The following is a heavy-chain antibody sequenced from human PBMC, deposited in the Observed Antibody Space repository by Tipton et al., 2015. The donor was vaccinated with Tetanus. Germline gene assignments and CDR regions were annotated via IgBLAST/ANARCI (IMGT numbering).Heavy chain of an antibody. V-gene: IGHV3-23*01. CDR1: GFTLSRYT. D-gene: IGHD2-2*02. J-gene: IGHJ4*02. CDR2: ISGSGGST. CDR3: AKGYCSSTSCYSDY. Sequence: GSLRLSCAASGFTLSRYTLNWVRQAPGKGLEWVSGISGSGGSTYYADSVKGRFTISRDNSKNTLYLQMNSLRAEDTALYYCAKGYCSSTSCYSDYWGQGTLVTVSS.